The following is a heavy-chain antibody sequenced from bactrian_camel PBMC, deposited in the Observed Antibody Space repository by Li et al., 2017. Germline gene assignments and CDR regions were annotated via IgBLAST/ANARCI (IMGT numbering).Heavy chain of an antibody. CDR1: GHTNC. D-gene: IGHD5*01. CDR3: LGALDWPDFDY. V-gene: IGHV3S53*01. J-gene: IGHJ6*01. Sequence: QVQLVESGGGSVQAGGSLRLSCAASGHTNCMGWFRQAPGKEREGVAVIDNDGRTIYAESTKGRFIGSRDNAKNTVYLQMNSLKPDDTAMYYCLGALDWPDFDYWGQGTQVTV. CDR2: IDNDGRT.